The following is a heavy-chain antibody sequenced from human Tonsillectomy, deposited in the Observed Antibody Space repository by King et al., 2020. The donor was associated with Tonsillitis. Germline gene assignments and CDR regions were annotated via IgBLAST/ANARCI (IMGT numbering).Heavy chain of an antibody. J-gene: IGHJ3*02. CDR1: GFTFSGYG. V-gene: IGHV3-30*02. D-gene: IGHD3-9*01. CDR2: IRYDGSTK. CDR3: AKEMTGGSVEI. Sequence: VQLVESGGGVVQPGGSLRLSCAASGFTFSGYGMHWVRQAPGKGLEWVTFIRYDGSTKNYADSVKGRFTISRDNSKNTLYLQMNSLRVEDTAVYYCAKEMTGGSVEIGGQGTMVTVSS.